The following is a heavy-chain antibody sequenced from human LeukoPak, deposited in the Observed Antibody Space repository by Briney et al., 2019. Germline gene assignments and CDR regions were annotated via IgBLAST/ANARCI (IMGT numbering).Heavy chain of an antibody. Sequence: ASVKVSCKASGYPFIAYYMHWVRQAPGQGLEWMGWINPNSGDTKYAQSFQGRVTMTRDTSITTAYMELRRLRSDDTAVYYCASGQLPKWGYYYYYYMDVWGKGTTVTVSS. CDR1: GYPFIAYY. V-gene: IGHV1-2*02. D-gene: IGHD1-26*01. J-gene: IGHJ6*03. CDR2: INPNSGDT. CDR3: ASGQLPKWGYYYYYYMDV.